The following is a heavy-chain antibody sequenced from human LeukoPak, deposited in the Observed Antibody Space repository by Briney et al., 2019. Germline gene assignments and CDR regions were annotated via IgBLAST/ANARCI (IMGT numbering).Heavy chain of an antibody. CDR1: GASISSYW. Sequence: SEILSLTCTVSGASISSYWWSWIRQPAGKGLEWIGRVYTSGITTYNPSLKSRVTMSVDTSKNQLSLKLNSVTAADTAIYYCAGLYVWGKGTTVTISS. J-gene: IGHJ6*04. CDR2: VYTSGIT. V-gene: IGHV4-4*07. CDR3: AGLYV.